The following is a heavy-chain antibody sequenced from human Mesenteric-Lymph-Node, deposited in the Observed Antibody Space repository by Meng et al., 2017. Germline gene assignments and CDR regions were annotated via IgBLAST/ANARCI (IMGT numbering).Heavy chain of an antibody. CDR3: ARDYWGSLDS. CDR1: GGSCSRVGYE. Sequence: QWQLQESGPGLVRPSGTLSLICTVSGGSCSRVGYEWGWIRQPPGKGLEWIGYVTTNYNPSLKSRVTISLDTSKNQFSLKLSSVTAADTAVYYCARDYWGSLDSWGQGSLVTVSS. V-gene: IGHV4-61*08. CDR2: VTT. J-gene: IGHJ4*02. D-gene: IGHD7-27*01.